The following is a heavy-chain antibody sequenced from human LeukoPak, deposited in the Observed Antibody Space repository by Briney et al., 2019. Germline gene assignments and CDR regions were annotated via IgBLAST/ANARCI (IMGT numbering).Heavy chain of an antibody. J-gene: IGHJ5*02. CDR1: GGSISSGSYY. CDR2: IYTSGST. V-gene: IGHV4-61*02. CDR3: ARVGDQLLSGNWFDP. Sequence: SETLSLTCTVSGGSISSGSYYWSWIRQPAGKGLERIGRIYTSGSTNYNPSLKSRVTISVDTSKNQFSLKLSSVTAADTAVYYCARVGDQLLSGNWFDPWGQGTLVTVSS. D-gene: IGHD2-2*01.